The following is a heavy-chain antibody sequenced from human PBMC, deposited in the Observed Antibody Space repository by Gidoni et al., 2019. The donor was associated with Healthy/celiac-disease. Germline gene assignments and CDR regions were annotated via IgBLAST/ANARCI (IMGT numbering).Heavy chain of an antibody. D-gene: IGHD2-15*01. Sequence: QVQLLQSGAEVKKPGSSVTVSCKASGGTLRGYAISCVRQAPGQGLEWMGVIIPIFGTGNYGQKCQGRVTITADESTSTAYMELSSLRSEDTAVYYCARALGPCSGGSCYSFDYWGQGTLVTVSS. CDR1: GGTLRGYA. CDR3: ARALGPCSGGSCYSFDY. V-gene: IGHV1-69*01. CDR2: IIPIFGTG. J-gene: IGHJ4*02.